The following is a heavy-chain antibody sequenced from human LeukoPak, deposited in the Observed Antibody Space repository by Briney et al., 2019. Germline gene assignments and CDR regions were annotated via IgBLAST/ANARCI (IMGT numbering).Heavy chain of an antibody. Sequence: PSEPLSLTCAVSGYPISIGYYWGWIRQSPGKGLEWIWTIYHSESTYYNPSLKSRVSISADTSKNQYSLKLRSVTAADTAVYYCARDLGGYCTNGVCYSWTPWGQGTLVTVSS. J-gene: IGHJ5*02. V-gene: IGHV4-38-2*02. CDR3: ARDLGGYCTNGVCYSWTP. CDR2: IYHSEST. D-gene: IGHD2-8*01. CDR1: GYPISIGYY.